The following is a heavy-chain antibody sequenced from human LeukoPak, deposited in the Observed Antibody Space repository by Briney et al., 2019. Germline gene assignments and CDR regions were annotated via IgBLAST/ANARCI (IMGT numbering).Heavy chain of an antibody. CDR3: ARHGKGWFDP. CDR1: GGSISSSGYY. CDR2: IYYSGST. V-gene: IGHV4-39*01. Sequence: SETLSLTCTVSGGSISSSGYYWGWIRQPPGKGLEWIGSIYYSGSTYNNPSLKSRVTISVDTSKNQFSLKLSSVTAADTAVYYCARHGKGWFDPWGQGTLVTVSS. D-gene: IGHD4-23*01. J-gene: IGHJ5*02.